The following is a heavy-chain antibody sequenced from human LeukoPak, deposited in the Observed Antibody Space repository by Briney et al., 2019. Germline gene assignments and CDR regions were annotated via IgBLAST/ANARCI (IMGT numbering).Heavy chain of an antibody. V-gene: IGHV1-24*01. CDR1: GYTLTELS. CDR2: FDPEDGET. CDR3: AVTVWSGYEYGMDV. D-gene: IGHD3-3*01. Sequence: ASVKVSCKVSGYTLTELSMHWVRQAPGKGLEWMGGFDPEDGETIYAQKFQGRVTMTEDTSTDTAYMELSSLRSEDTAVYYCAVTVWSGYEYGMDVWGQGTTVTVSS. J-gene: IGHJ6*02.